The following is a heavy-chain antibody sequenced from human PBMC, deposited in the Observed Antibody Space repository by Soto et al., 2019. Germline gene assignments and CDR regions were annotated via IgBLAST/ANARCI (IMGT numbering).Heavy chain of an antibody. CDR3: ARAGYSSYYYYYGMDV. D-gene: IGHD6-13*01. CDR1: GGSISSYY. J-gene: IGHJ6*02. V-gene: IGHV4-59*01. Sequence: PSETLSLTCTVSGGSISSYYWSWIRQPPGKGLEWIGYIYYSGSTNYNPSLKSRVTISVDTSKNQFSLKLSSVTAADTAVYYCARAGYSSYYYYYGMDVWGQGTTVTVSS. CDR2: IYYSGST.